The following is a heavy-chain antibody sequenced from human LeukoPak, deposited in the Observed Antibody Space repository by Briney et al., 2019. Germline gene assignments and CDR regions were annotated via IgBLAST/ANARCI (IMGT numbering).Heavy chain of an antibody. CDR2: INPNSGGT. Sequence: ASVKASCKASGYTFTGYYMHWVRQAPGQGLEWMGWINPNSGGTNYAQKFQGRVTMTRDTSISTAYMELSRLRSDDTAVYYCARNIGSYYYDSSFDYWGQGTLVTVSS. CDR3: ARNIGSYYYDSSFDY. J-gene: IGHJ4*02. CDR1: GYTFTGYY. V-gene: IGHV1-2*02. D-gene: IGHD3-22*01.